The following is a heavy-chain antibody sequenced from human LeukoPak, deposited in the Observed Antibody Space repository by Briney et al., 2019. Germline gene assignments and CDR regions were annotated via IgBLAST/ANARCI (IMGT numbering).Heavy chain of an antibody. CDR3: ARDPSGSLDD. CDR2: ISSSSSHI. J-gene: IGHJ4*02. Sequence: GSLRLSCAASGFTFSNYIMNWVRQAPGKGLEWVSSISSSSSHIYYADSVKGRFIISRDNAKNSLYLQMNSLRAEDTAVYYCARDPSGSLDDWGQGTLVTVSS. CDR1: GFTFSNYI. D-gene: IGHD5-12*01. V-gene: IGHV3-21*01.